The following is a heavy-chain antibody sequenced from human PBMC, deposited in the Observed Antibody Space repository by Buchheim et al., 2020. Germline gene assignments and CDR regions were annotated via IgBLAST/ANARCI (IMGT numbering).Heavy chain of an antibody. Sequence: QVQLQQWGAGLLKPSETLSLTCAVYGGSFSGYYWSWIRQPPGKGLEWIGEINHSGSTNYNPSLKSRVTISVDTSKNQFYLKLSSVTAADTAVYYCAREVLYCSGGSCYWFDPWGQGTL. J-gene: IGHJ5*02. D-gene: IGHD2-15*01. CDR3: AREVLYCSGGSCYWFDP. CDR1: GGSFSGYY. V-gene: IGHV4-34*01. CDR2: INHSGST.